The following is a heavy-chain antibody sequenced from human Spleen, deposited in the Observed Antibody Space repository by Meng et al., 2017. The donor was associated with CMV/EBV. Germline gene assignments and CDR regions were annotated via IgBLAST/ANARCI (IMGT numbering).Heavy chain of an antibody. Sequence: KVSCKGSGYSFTTYWIAWVRQMPGKGLEWMGIIYPGDSDTRYSPSFQGQVTISADKSISTAYLQWSSLKASDTAMYYCARQNYYDSSGYPEYYGTDVWGQGTTVTVSS. J-gene: IGHJ6*02. CDR1: GYSFTTYW. CDR2: IYPGDSDT. V-gene: IGHV5-51*01. D-gene: IGHD3-22*01. CDR3: ARQNYYDSSGYPEYYGTDV.